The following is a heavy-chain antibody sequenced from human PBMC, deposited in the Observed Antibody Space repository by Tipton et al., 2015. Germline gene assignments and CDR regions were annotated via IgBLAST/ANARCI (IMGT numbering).Heavy chain of an antibody. J-gene: IGHJ2*01. V-gene: IGHV3-23*01. D-gene: IGHD3-22*01. Sequence: GLVKPSGTLSLTCSVSGDSISSSNWWSWVRQAPGKGLEWVSVLSGSSGGTFYADSVKGRFTISRDNFKNSLYLQMNSLRAEDTAIYYCAKVREDSGGYPGYFDLWGRGTLVTVSS. CDR1: GDSISSSNW. CDR2: LSGSSGGT. CDR3: AKVREDSGGYPGYFDL.